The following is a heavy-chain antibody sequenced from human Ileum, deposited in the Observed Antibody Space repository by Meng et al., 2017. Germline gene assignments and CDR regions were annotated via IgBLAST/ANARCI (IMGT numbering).Heavy chain of an antibody. D-gene: IGHD6-19*01. CDR1: GFTFRSNA. CDR2: IWFDGSNT. Sequence: GESLKISCAGSGFTFRSNAIHWVRQAPGKGLEWVAQIWFDGSNTYYADSVKGRFTISRDNSKGTAYLQMNSLRVEDSAVYFCARDGQWLAPYAMDAWGQGTTVTVSS. CDR3: ARDGQWLAPYAMDA. V-gene: IGHV3-33*01. J-gene: IGHJ6*01.